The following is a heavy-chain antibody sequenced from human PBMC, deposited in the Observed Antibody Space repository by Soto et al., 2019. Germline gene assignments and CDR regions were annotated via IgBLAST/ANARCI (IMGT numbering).Heavy chain of an antibody. CDR3: ARVAVGSRSYYLWFDP. Sequence: QVQLVQSGAEVKKPGASVKVSCKASGYTFTSYYMHWVRQAPGQGLEWMGIINPSGGSTSYAQKFQGRVPMTRDTSTSTVYMELSSLRSEDTAVYYCARVAVGSRSYYLWFDPWGQGTLVTVSS. J-gene: IGHJ5*02. CDR1: GYTFTSYY. V-gene: IGHV1-46*03. CDR2: INPSGGST. D-gene: IGHD3-10*01.